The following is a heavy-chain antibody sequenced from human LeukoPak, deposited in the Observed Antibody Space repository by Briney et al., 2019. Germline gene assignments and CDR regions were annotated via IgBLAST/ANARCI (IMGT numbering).Heavy chain of an antibody. V-gene: IGHV2-5*01. Sequence: SGPTLVNPTQPLTLTCTFSGFSLSTSGVGVGWIRQPPGKALEWLALIYPNDDNRYSPSIQSRLTINKDPSKNQVVLTMTNMDPADTATYYCAHSGPTGSGSYYNPNWFDPWGQGTLVTVSS. CDR2: IYPNDDN. CDR3: AHSGPTGSGSYYNPNWFDP. CDR1: GFSLSTSGVG. D-gene: IGHD3-10*01. J-gene: IGHJ5*02.